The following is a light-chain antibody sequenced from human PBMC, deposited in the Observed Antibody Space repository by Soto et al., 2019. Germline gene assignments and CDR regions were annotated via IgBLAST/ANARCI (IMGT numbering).Light chain of an antibody. Sequence: QSALTQPASVSGSLGQSITISCTGSNSDVGGHDSVSWYQQHPGKAPKLIVYEVNNRPSGVSDRFTGSLSGNTASLTISGLQAEDEADCYCSSYPTTTSRVFGGGTKLTVL. CDR2: EVN. CDR1: NSDVGGHDS. J-gene: IGLJ3*02. CDR3: SSYPTTTSRV. V-gene: IGLV2-14*01.